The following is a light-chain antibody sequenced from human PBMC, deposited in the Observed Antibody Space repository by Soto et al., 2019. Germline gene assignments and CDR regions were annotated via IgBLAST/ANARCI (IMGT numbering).Light chain of an antibody. J-gene: IGLJ1*01. CDR2: DVS. Sequence: QSALTQPASVSGSPGQSITISCTGTSSDVGGYNYVSWYQQHPGKAPKLMIYDVSDRPSGVSDRSSGSKSGNTASLTISGLQDEDEADYYCSSYTSSSTEVFGTGTKLTVL. CDR1: SSDVGGYNY. CDR3: SSYTSSSTEV. V-gene: IGLV2-14*01.